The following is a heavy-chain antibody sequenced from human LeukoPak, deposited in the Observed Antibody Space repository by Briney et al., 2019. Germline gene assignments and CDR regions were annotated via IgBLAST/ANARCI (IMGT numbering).Heavy chain of an antibody. V-gene: IGHV3-7*01. Sequence: QTGGSLRLSCAASGFTFSNYWMSWARQAPGKGLEWVANIKENGSEKYYVDSVKGRFTISRDHAENSLYLQMNSLRAEDTAVYYCARVGNLYFYYYMDVWGKGTTVTVSS. CDR2: IKENGSEK. CDR3: ARVGNLYFYYYMDV. J-gene: IGHJ6*03. CDR1: GFTFSNYW. D-gene: IGHD1-7*01.